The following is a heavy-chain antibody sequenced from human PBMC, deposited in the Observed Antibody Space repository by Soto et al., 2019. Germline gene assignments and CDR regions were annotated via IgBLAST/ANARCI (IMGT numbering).Heavy chain of an antibody. CDR3: AKEGSSSPAWGGYFDY. CDR1: GFTFSSYA. J-gene: IGHJ4*02. Sequence: GGSLRLSCAASGFTFSSYAMSWVRQAPGKGLEWVSAISGSGGSTYYADSVKGRFTISRDNSKNTLYLQMNSLRAEDTAVYYCAKEGSSSPAWGGYFDYWGQGTLVTVSS. CDR2: ISGSGGST. D-gene: IGHD6-6*01. V-gene: IGHV3-23*01.